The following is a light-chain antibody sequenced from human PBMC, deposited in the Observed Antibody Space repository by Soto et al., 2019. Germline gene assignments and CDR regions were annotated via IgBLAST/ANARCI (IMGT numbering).Light chain of an antibody. CDR2: DVS. CDR3: CSYAGTFYV. Sequence: QSLLTQPRSVSGSPGQSVTISCTGTSSDFGGYNYVSWYQHHPGKAPKLMIYDVSERPSGVPDRFSGSKSGNTASLTISGLQAEDEADYYCCSYAGTFYVFGTGTRSPS. V-gene: IGLV2-11*01. CDR1: SSDFGGYNY. J-gene: IGLJ1*01.